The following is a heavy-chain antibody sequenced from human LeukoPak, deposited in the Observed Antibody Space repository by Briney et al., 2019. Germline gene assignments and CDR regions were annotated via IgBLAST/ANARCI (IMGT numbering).Heavy chain of an antibody. V-gene: IGHV4-39*07. CDR2: INYSGNT. J-gene: IGHJ4*02. D-gene: IGHD2-2*01. CDR3: ARDRDIVIVPADIPFDY. Sequence: PSETLSLTCTVSGGSIFTVGHYGAWIRQPPGKGLEWIGSINYSGNTYYNPSLRSRITMSVDTSKNQFSLKMSSVTAADTALYFCARDRDIVIVPADIPFDYWGQGTLVTVSS. CDR1: GGSIFTVGHY.